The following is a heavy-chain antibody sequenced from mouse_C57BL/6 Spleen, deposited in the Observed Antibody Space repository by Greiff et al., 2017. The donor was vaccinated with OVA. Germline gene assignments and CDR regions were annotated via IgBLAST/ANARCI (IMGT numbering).Heavy chain of an antibody. J-gene: IGHJ1*03. V-gene: IGHV2-2*01. Sequence: VQLQQSGPGLVQPSQSLSITCTVSGFSFTSYGVHWVRQSPGKGLEWLGVIWSGGSTDSNAAFISRLSISKDNSKSQVFIKMNSLQADDTAIYYCARGWITTVVDWYFGVWGTGTTVTVAS. CDR1: GFSFTSYG. CDR3: ARGWITTVVDWYFGV. CDR2: IWSGGST. D-gene: IGHD1-1*01.